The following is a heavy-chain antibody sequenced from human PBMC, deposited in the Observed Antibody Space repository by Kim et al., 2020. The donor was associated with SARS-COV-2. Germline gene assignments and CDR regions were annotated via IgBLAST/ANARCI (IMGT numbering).Heavy chain of an antibody. V-gene: IGHV3-23*01. CDR2: ISGSGGST. J-gene: IGHJ4*02. D-gene: IGHD3-9*01. CDR3: ANSYDILTGWQV. Sequence: GGSLRLSCAASGFTFSSYAMSWVRQAPGKGLEWVSAISGSGGSTYYADSVKGRFTISRDNSKNTLYLQMNSLRAEDTAVYYCANSYDILTGWQVWGQGTLVTVSS. CDR1: GFTFSSYA.